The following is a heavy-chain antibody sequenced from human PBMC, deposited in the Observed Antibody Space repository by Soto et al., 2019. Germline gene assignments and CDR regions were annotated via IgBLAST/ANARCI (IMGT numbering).Heavy chain of an antibody. V-gene: IGHV3-23*01. Sequence: GGSLRLSCAASGFTFSSYAMSWVRQAPGKGLEWVSAISGSGGSTYYADSVKGRFTISRDNSKNTLYLQMNSLRAEDTAVYYCAKVGDYYDSSGYWSYWGQGTLVNVSS. CDR2: ISGSGGST. CDR3: AKVGDYYDSSGYWSY. D-gene: IGHD3-22*01. J-gene: IGHJ4*02. CDR1: GFTFSSYA.